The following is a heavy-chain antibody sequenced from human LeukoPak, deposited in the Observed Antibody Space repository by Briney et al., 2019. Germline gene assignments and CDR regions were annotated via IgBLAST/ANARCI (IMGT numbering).Heavy chain of an antibody. CDR3: ARIADYGSGFEL. D-gene: IGHD3-10*01. J-gene: IGHJ4*02. V-gene: IGHV3-74*03. CDR2: LYSDGGRT. Sequence: GGSLRLSCAASGFTSRSYWMHWVRQYPGKGLVWLSRLYSDGGRTTYADAVKGRFTMSGDNAKNTLYLQMNSLRAEDTAVYYCARIADYGSGFELWGQGTLVTVSP. CDR1: GFTSRSYW.